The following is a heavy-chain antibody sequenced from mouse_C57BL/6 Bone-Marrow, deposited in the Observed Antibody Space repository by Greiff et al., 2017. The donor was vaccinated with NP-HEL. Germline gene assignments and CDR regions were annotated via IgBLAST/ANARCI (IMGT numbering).Heavy chain of an antibody. V-gene: IGHV1-75*01. CDR1: GYTFTDYY. Sequence: VQLQQSGPELVKPGASVKISCKASGYTFTDYYINWVKQRPGQGLEWIGWIFPGSGSTYYNEKFKGKATLTVDKSSSTAYMLLSSLTSEDSAVYFCARVIYYYGSSYYWYFDVWGTGTTVTVSS. J-gene: IGHJ1*03. CDR2: IFPGSGST. D-gene: IGHD1-1*01. CDR3: ARVIYYYGSSYYWYFDV.